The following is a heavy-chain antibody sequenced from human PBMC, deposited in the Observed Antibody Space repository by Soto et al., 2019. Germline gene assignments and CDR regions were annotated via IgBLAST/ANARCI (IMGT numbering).Heavy chain of an antibody. Sequence: GGSLRLSCAASGFTFSSYSMNWVRQAPGKGLEWVSYISSSSSTIYYADSVKGRFTISRDNAMNSLYLQMNSLRAEDTAVYYCARVAGVVDYYYMDVWGKGTTVTVSS. J-gene: IGHJ6*03. CDR2: ISSSSSTI. CDR3: ARVAGVVDYYYMDV. V-gene: IGHV3-48*01. CDR1: GFTFSSYS. D-gene: IGHD2-8*01.